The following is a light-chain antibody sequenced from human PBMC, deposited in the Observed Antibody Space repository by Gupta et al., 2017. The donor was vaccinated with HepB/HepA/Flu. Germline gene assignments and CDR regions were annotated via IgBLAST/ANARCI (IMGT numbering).Light chain of an antibody. CDR1: TSNIGSSF. J-gene: IGLJ3*02. V-gene: IGLV1-47*01. CDR2: RNH. CDR3: AAWDVSLRRVS. Sequence: QSLLTQPVSTSGAPGQGLTISCSGSTSNIGSSFVYWYRQIAGTAPKLLIYRNHHRPSGVPDRFIGSKSGTSASLAITGLRPEDEADYYCAAWDVSLRRVSFGGGTKVTV.